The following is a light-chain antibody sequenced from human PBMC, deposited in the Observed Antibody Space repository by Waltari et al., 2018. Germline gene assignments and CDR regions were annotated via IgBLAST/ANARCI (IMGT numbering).Light chain of an antibody. CDR2: AAS. J-gene: IGKJ1*01. V-gene: IGKV1-39*01. CDR3: KQTFTIPWT. Sequence: DIQMTQSPSSLSASVGDRVTITCRASQSISNYLNWYQQKVGKVPKLLTYAASSLESGVPSRFSGSGSGTDFTLTISSLQPEDFATYYCKQTFTIPWTFGQGTKVEIK. CDR1: QSISNY.